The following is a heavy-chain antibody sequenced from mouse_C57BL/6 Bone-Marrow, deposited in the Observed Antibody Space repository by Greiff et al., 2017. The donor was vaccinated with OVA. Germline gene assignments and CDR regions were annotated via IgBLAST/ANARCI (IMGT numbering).Heavy chain of an antibody. Sequence: QVQLQQSGAELVRPGASVTLSCKASGYTFTDYEMHWVKQTPVHGLEWIGAIDPETGGTAYNQKFKGKAILTADKSSSTAYMELRSLKSEDSAVYYCTREGNWAWFAYWGQGTLVTVSA. CDR2: IDPETGGT. J-gene: IGHJ3*01. V-gene: IGHV1-15*01. D-gene: IGHD4-1*01. CDR3: TREGNWAWFAY. CDR1: GYTFTDYE.